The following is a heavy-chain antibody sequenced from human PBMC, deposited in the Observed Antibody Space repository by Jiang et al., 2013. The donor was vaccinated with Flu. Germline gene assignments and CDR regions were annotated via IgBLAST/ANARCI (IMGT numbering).Heavy chain of an antibody. CDR3: ARLDYGDGYYYYGMDV. D-gene: IGHD4-17*01. Sequence: LLKPSETLSLTCSVSGGSISSSNHFWGWIRQPPGKGLEWIGSIYYSGNTYYNPSLKSRFSISVDTSKNQFSLKLSSVTAADTAVYYCARLDYGDGYYYYGMDVWGQGTTVTVSS. CDR1: GGSISSSNHF. J-gene: IGHJ6*02. V-gene: IGHV4-39*01. CDR2: IYYSGNT.